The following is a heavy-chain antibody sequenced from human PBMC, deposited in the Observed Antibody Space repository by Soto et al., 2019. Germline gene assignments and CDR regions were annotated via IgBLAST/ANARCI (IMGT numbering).Heavy chain of an antibody. D-gene: IGHD6-13*01. CDR3: ARQGAPIAAAGYYYYGMDV. CDR2: IYPGDSDT. CDR1: GYSFTSYW. V-gene: IGHV5-51*01. Sequence: GESLKISCKGSGYSFTSYWIGWVRQMPGKGLEWMGIIYPGDSDTRYSPSFQGLVTISADKSISTAYLQWSSLKASDTAMYYCARQGAPIAAAGYYYYGMDVWGQGTTVTVSS. J-gene: IGHJ6*02.